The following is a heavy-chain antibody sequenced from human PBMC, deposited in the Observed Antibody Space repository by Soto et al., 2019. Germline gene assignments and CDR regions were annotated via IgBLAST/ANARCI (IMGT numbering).Heavy chain of an antibody. V-gene: IGHV6-1*01. CDR2: TYYRSKWYN. CDR1: GDSVSSNSAA. D-gene: IGHD6-6*01. J-gene: IGHJ6*02. Sequence: SQTLSLTCAISGDSVSSNSAAWSWIRQSPSRGLEWLGRTYYRSKWYNDYAVSVKSRITINPDTSKNQFSLQLNSVTPEDTAVYYCARASYSSSSYPSGMDVWGQGTTVTVSS. CDR3: ARASYSSSSYPSGMDV.